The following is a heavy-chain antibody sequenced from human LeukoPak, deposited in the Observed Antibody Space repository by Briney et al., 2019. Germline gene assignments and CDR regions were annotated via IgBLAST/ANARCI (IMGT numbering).Heavy chain of an antibody. V-gene: IGHV3-74*01. J-gene: IGHJ4*02. Sequence: PGGSLRLSCAASGFTFSSYWMHWVRQAPGEGLVWVSRINSDGSSASYADSVKGRFTISRDNSKNTLYLQMNSLRAEDTAVYYPLITMVRGVRDYWGQGTLVTVSS. CDR2: INSDGSSA. D-gene: IGHD3-10*01. CDR1: GFTFSSYW. CDR3: LITMVRGVRDY.